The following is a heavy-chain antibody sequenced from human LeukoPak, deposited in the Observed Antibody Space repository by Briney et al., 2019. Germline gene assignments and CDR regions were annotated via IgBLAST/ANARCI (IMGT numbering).Heavy chain of an antibody. D-gene: IGHD1/OR15-1a*01. V-gene: IGHV1-2*02. J-gene: IGHJ4*02. Sequence: GASVKVSCKASGYTVTGNYMHRVRQAPGQRLECMGGISPRIGGTNYAQKCQGRVTMTRATSTSTAYMDLRSLRFDDTALYYCARGAGTSWFAYWGQGPLVTVSS. CDR1: GYTVTGNY. CDR2: ISPRIGGT. CDR3: ARGAGTSWFAY.